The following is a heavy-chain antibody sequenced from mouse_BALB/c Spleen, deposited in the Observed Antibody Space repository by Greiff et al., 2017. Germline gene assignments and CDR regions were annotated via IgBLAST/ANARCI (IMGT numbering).Heavy chain of an antibody. D-gene: IGHD3-1*01. V-gene: IGHV5-17*02. CDR3: ARRGHAMDY. CDR2: ISSGSSTI. Sequence: EVMLVESGGGLVQPGGSRKLSCAASGFTFSSFGMHWVRQAPEKGLEWVAYISSGSSTIYYADTVKGRFTISRDNPKNTLFLQMTSLRSEDTAMYYCARRGHAMDYWGQGTSVTVSS. J-gene: IGHJ4*01. CDR1: GFTFSSFG.